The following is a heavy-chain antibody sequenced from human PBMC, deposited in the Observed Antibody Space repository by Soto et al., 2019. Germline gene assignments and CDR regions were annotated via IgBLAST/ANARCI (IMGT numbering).Heavy chain of an antibody. J-gene: IGHJ4*02. D-gene: IGHD2-21*01. CDR2: ISGGASDK. Sequence: EVQLVESGGRLVQPGGSLRLSCAASGFMFSAYWMSWVRQDPGKGLEWVATISGGASDKFYVDSVKGRFTISRDDSKNTLYRQMNSLGDAETGVYFCVREDWHRFDSWGQGTLVTVSS. CDR3: VREDWHRFDS. V-gene: IGHV3-7*01. CDR1: GFMFSAYW.